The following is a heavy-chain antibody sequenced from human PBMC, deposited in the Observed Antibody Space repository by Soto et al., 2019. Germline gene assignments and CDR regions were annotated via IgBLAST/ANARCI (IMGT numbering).Heavy chain of an antibody. CDR2: INHSGST. Sequence: TLSLACAVSGGSFSGYYWSWIRQPPGKGLEWIGEINHSGSTNYNPSLKSRVTISVDTSKNQFSLKLSSVTAADTAVYYCAISQYGSGSYFDYWGQGTLVTVSS. CDR1: GGSFSGYY. J-gene: IGHJ4*02. D-gene: IGHD3-10*01. CDR3: AISQYGSGSYFDY. V-gene: IGHV4-34*01.